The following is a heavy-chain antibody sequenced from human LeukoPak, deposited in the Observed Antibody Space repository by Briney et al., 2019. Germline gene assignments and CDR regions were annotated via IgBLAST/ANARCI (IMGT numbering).Heavy chain of an antibody. J-gene: IGHJ4*02. CDR2: ISGSGGST. CDR3: AKIRGIAAAATPDY. V-gene: IGHV3-23*01. Sequence: GGSLRLSCAASGFTFSSYGMHWVRQAPGKGLEWVSAISGSGGSTYYADSVKGRFTISRDNSKNTLYLQMNSLRAEDTAVYYCAKIRGIAAAATPDYWGQGTLVTVSS. CDR1: GFTFSSYG. D-gene: IGHD6-13*01.